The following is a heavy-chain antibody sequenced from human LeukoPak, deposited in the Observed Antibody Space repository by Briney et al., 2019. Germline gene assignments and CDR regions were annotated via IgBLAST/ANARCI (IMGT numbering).Heavy chain of an antibody. Sequence: SVKVSCTASGGTFSSYAISWVRQAPGQGLEWMGGIIPIFGTANCAQKFQGRVTITADESTSTAYMELSSLRSEDTAVYYCARVGGSHPPIDYWGQGTLVTVSS. D-gene: IGHD1-26*01. CDR2: IIPIFGTA. V-gene: IGHV1-69*01. J-gene: IGHJ4*02. CDR1: GGTFSSYA. CDR3: ARVGGSHPPIDY.